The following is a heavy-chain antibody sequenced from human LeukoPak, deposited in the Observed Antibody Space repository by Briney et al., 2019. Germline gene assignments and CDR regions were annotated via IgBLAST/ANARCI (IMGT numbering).Heavy chain of an antibody. CDR3: ARDALFPGELDY. CDR1: GFTFNTYT. J-gene: IGHJ4*02. V-gene: IGHV3-21*01. CDR2: ISGSGGST. D-gene: IGHD3-16*01. Sequence: GGSLRLSCAASGFTFNTYTMNWVRQAPGKGLEWVSAISGSGGSTYYADSVKGRFTISRDNAKNSLYLQMNSLRAEDTAVYYCARDALFPGELDYWGQGTLVTVSS.